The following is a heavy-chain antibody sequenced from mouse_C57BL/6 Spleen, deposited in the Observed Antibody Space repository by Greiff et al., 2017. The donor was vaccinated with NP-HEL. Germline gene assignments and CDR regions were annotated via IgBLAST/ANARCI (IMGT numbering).Heavy chain of an antibody. J-gene: IGHJ1*03. Sequence: EVHLVESEGGLVQPGSSMKLSCTASGFTFSDYYMAWVRQVPEKGLEWVANINYDGSSTYYLDSLKSRFIISRDNAKNILYLQMSSLKSEDTATYYCAREGGSWYFDVWGTGTTVTVSS. V-gene: IGHV5-16*01. CDR2: INYDGSST. CDR1: GFTFSDYY. CDR3: AREGGSWYFDV.